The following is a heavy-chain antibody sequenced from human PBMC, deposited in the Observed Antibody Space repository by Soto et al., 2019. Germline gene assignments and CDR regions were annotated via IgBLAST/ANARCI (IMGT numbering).Heavy chain of an antibody. CDR2: IYYSGST. CDR1: GGSIISDDYY. V-gene: IGHV4-30-4*01. J-gene: IGHJ4*02. CDR3: ARSTGRF. Sequence: QVQLQESGPGLVKPSQTLSLTCTVSGGSIISDDYYWSWIRQSPGKGLQWIGYIYYSGSTYYNPSLKRRLTISIDPSKNQSSLKLTSVTAADTAIYYCARSTGRFWGQGILVTVSS.